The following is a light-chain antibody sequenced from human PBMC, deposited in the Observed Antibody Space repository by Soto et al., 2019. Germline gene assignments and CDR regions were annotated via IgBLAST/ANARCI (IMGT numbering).Light chain of an antibody. CDR1: QSVSSSY. CDR3: QQYGSSALYT. V-gene: IGKV3-20*01. Sequence: EIVLPQSPGTLSLSPGERATLSCRASQSVSSSYLAWYQQKPGQAPRLLIYGASARATGIPDRFSGSGSGTAFTLTISRLEPEDSAVYYCQQYGSSALYTFGQGTKLEIK. J-gene: IGKJ2*01. CDR2: GAS.